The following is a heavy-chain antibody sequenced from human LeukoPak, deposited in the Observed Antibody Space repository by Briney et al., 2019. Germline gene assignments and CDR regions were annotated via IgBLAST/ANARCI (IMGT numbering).Heavy chain of an antibody. CDR3: ARVWIPGYYFDY. Sequence: GASVKVSCKASGYTFTSYYMHWVRQAPGQGLEWMGIINPSGGSTSYAQKFQGRVTMTRDTSASTVYMELSSLRSEDTAVYYCARVWIPGYYFDYWGQGTLVTVSS. CDR1: GYTFTSYY. D-gene: IGHD2-2*03. CDR2: INPSGGST. V-gene: IGHV1-46*01. J-gene: IGHJ4*02.